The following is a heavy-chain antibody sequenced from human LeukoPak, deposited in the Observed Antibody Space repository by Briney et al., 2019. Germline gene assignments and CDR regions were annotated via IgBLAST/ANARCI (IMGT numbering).Heavy chain of an antibody. D-gene: IGHD6-13*01. CDR2: IYPGDSDT. J-gene: IGHJ4*02. CDR3: VRFGLTSSLDY. CDR1: GYTFTSYW. V-gene: IGHV5-51*01. Sequence: GGSLQISSKGSGYTFTSYWIAWVRQMPGKGLEWMGIIYPGDSDTRYSPSFQGQVTISADKSISTAYLQWSSLKASDTAMYYCVRFGLTSSLDYWGQGTLVTVSS.